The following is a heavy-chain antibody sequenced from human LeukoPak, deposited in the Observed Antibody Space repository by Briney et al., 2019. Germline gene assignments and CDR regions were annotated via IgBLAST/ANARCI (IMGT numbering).Heavy chain of an antibody. CDR1: GLTFSDAW. V-gene: IGHV3-15*01. Sequence: GGSLRLSCGVSGLTFSDAWLTWVRQGAGEGLEWVGLIRSKVDGGTADYATTVKGRFTISRDDSKNMLYLQMNGLKTEDTAIYYCTKDLPFTAGGVIVHWGQGALVTVSS. CDR2: IRSKVDGGTA. D-gene: IGHD3-16*02. J-gene: IGHJ1*01. CDR3: TKDLPFTAGGVIVH.